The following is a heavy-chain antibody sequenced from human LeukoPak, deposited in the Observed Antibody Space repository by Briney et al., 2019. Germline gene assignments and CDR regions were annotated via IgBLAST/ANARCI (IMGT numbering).Heavy chain of an antibody. Sequence: SETLSLTCSVSGGSISSLYWSWIRRPPGKGLEWIGYIYYTGSTNYNPSLKSRVTMFVDMSKNQFSLRLSSVTAADTAVYYCARHRAYSSSSPFDYWGQGTLVTVSS. D-gene: IGHD6-6*01. J-gene: IGHJ4*02. CDR2: IYYTGST. V-gene: IGHV4-59*08. CDR3: ARHRAYSSSSPFDY. CDR1: GGSISSLY.